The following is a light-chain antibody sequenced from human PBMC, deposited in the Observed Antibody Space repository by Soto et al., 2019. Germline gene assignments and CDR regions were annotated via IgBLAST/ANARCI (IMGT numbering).Light chain of an antibody. CDR2: GAS. CDR1: QSVSSS. V-gene: IGKV3-15*01. J-gene: IGKJ2*01. CDR3: QQYNYWPKT. Sequence: EIVMTQSPATLSVSPGERGALSCRASQSVSSSVAWYQQRPGQAPRLLIYGASTRATGIPARFSGSGSGTEFILTVSSLQSEDFAVYYCQQYNYWPKTFGQGTKLEIK.